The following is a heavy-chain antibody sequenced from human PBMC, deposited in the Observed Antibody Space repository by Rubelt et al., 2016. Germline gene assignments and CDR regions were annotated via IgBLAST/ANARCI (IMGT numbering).Heavy chain of an antibody. CDR1: GYSFKRYA. CDR2: SSTYNGDT. Sequence: VQLVQSGAEVKEPGASIKVYCKTSGYSFKRYAISWVRQAPGQGLEWMGWSSTYNGDTRYAQNFQGRGTMTTDTSTSPAYMELRSLRSDETSVYSCTRDPSTTSGFHAYFYSWVQGTLVTVSS. CDR3: TRDPSTTSGFHAYFYS. V-gene: IGHV1-18*01. J-gene: IGHJ4*02. D-gene: IGHD2-8*01.